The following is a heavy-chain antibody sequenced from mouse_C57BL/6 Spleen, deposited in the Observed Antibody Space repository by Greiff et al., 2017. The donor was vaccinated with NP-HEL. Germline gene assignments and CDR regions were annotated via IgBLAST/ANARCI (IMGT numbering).Heavy chain of an antibody. Sequence: VQLQQSGPELVKPGASVKISCKASGYAFSSSWMNWVKQRPGKGLEWIGRIYPGDGDTNYNGKFKGKATLTADKSSSTAYMQLSSLTSEDSAVYFCATGSRYFDYWGQGTTLTVSS. V-gene: IGHV1-82*01. CDR1: GYAFSSSW. J-gene: IGHJ2*01. CDR2: IYPGDGDT. CDR3: ATGSRYFDY. D-gene: IGHD1-1*01.